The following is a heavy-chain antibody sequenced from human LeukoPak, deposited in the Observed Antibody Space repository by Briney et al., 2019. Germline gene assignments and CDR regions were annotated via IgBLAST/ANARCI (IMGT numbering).Heavy chain of an antibody. CDR2: ISTSSTYI. CDR3: ARGGGDYGSGSYYPRY. J-gene: IGHJ4*02. Sequence: GGSLRLSCAASGFTFSSYSMNWVRQAPGKGLEWVSSISTSSTYIYYADSLKGRFTNSRDNAKKSLYLQMNSLRAEDTAVYYCARGGGDYGSGSYYPRYWGQGTLVTVSS. CDR1: GFTFSSYS. D-gene: IGHD3-10*01. V-gene: IGHV3-21*01.